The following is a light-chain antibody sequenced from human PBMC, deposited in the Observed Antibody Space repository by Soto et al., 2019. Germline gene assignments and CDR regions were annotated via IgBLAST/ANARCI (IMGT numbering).Light chain of an antibody. CDR3: QQHYITPIT. J-gene: IGKJ5*01. CDR2: WAS. Sequence: DIVMTQSPDSLAVSLGERASLNCKSSQSVLYSSNNKNYLAWYQQKPGQPPKLLIYWASTRESGVPDRFTGSGSGTDFTLTISSLQAEDVAVYYCQQHYITPITFGQGTRLEIK. V-gene: IGKV4-1*01. CDR1: QSVLYSSNNKNY.